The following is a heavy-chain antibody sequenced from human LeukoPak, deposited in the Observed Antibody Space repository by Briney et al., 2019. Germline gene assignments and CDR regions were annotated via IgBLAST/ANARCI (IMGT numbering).Heavy chain of an antibody. V-gene: IGHV3-53*01. CDR3: AKATVGGYED. CDR1: GITVSSNY. D-gene: IGHD5-12*01. J-gene: IGHJ4*02. CDR2: VASDGST. Sequence: PGGSLRLSCAASGITVSSNYMSWVRQAPGKGLEWVSVVASDGSTKYADSVKGRFANSRDNSKNTLYLQMNSLRAEDTGVYYCAKATVGGYEDWGQGTLVTVSS.